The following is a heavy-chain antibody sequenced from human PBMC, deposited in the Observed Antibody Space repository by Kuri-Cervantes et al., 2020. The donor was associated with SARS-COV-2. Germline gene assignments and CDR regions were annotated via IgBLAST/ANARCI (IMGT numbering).Heavy chain of an antibody. CDR3: ARELTGDLDV. D-gene: IGHD7-27*01. V-gene: IGHV3-48*03. CDR2: IGPSGTTK. Sequence: GESLKISCAASGFTFSSYAMHWVRQAPGKGLEWVSNIGPSGTTKYYADSVQGRFTISRDNAKNSLYLQMSSLRAEDTAVYYCARELTGDLDVWGKGTTVTVSS. CDR1: GFTFSSYA. J-gene: IGHJ6*04.